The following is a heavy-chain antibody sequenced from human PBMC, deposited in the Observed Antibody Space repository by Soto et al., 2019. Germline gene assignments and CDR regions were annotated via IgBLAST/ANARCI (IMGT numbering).Heavy chain of an antibody. D-gene: IGHD1-1*01. CDR1: GQSFSGHS. V-gene: IGHV4-34*01. CDR2: INESGST. CDR3: ARGSGIVALPGELEDVNYDY. J-gene: IGHJ4*02. Sequence: QVQLQQWGAGLVKPSETLSLSCAVYGQSFSGHSWAWIRQPPGKGLEWIGEINESGSTYYNPSLKSRVTSSTDTSKNKFSLKLSSVSAADTAAYFCARGSGIVALPGELEDVNYDYWGQGTLVNVYS.